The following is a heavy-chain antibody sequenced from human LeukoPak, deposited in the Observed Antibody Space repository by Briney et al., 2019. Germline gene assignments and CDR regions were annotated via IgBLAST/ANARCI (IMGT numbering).Heavy chain of an antibody. D-gene: IGHD1-1*01. CDR2: MNPNSGNT. V-gene: IGHV1-8*01. J-gene: IGHJ6*03. Sequence: ASVKVSCKASGYTFTSYDLNWVRQATGQGLEWMGWMNPNSGNTGYAQKFQGRVTMTRNTSISTAYMELSSLRSEDTAVHYCARRTGYYNYMDVWGKGTTVTVSS. CDR1: GYTFTSYD. CDR3: ARRTGYYNYMDV.